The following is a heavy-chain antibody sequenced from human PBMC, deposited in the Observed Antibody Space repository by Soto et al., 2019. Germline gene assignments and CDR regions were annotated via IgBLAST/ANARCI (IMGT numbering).Heavy chain of an antibody. D-gene: IGHD3-3*01. CDR2: ISAYNGNT. Sequence: ASVKVSCKPSGYTFTSYCISWVRQAPGQGLECMGWISAYNGNTNYAQKLQGRVTMTTDTSTSTAYMELRSLRSDDTAVYYCASSVGPGIFGVVITGPYYGMDVWGQVTTVTVSS. CDR3: ASSVGPGIFGVVITGPYYGMDV. V-gene: IGHV1-18*04. CDR1: GYTFTSYC. J-gene: IGHJ6*02.